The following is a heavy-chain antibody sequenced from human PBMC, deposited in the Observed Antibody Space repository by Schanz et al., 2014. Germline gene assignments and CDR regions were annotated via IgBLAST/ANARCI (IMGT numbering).Heavy chain of an antibody. Sequence: QLVGSGGGLIQPGGSLRLSCAASGFTFSSYSMNWVRQAPGKGLEWVSAISGSGGSTYYADSVKGRFTISRDNSKNTLYLHMNTLRSEDTAVYYCAKDSTHIDIVLVPTAIDYWGQGTLVTVSS. CDR1: GFTFSSYS. CDR2: ISGSGGST. CDR3: AKDSTHIDIVLVPTAIDY. D-gene: IGHD2-2*01. J-gene: IGHJ4*02. V-gene: IGHV3-23*04.